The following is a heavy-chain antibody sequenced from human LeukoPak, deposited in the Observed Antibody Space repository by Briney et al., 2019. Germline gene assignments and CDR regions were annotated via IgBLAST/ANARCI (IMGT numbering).Heavy chain of an antibody. D-gene: IGHD6-19*01. CDR1: GYTFTSYY. J-gene: IGHJ4*02. CDR3: GRRAVAGYFDY. Sequence: ASVKVSCKASGYTFTSYYMHGVRQAPGQGLEWMGIINPSGGSTSYAQKFQGRVTMTRDTSTSTVYMELSSLRSEDTAVYYCGRRAVAGYFDYWGQGTLVTVSS. CDR2: INPSGGST. V-gene: IGHV1-46*01.